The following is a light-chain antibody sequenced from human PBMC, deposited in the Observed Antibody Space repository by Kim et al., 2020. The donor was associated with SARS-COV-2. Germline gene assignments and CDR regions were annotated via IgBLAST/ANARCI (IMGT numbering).Light chain of an antibody. CDR2: GAS. CDR1: QSVGSSY. J-gene: IGKJ1*01. V-gene: IGKV3-20*01. Sequence: SPGERATPSCRASQSVGSSYLAWYQQKPGQTPRLLIYGASSRATGIPDRFSGSGSGTDFTLTITRLEPEDFAVYYCQQYGSAPWTFGQGTKVDIK. CDR3: QQYGSAPWT.